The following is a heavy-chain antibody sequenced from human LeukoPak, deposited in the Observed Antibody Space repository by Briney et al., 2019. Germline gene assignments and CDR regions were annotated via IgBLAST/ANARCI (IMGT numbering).Heavy chain of an antibody. CDR1: GYSFTTYW. V-gene: IGHV5-51*01. D-gene: IGHD3-10*01. J-gene: IGHJ5*02. CDR3: ARHVPYDSESSWFDP. Sequence: GESLKISCKASGYSFTTYWIAWVRQIPAKGLEWMGIIYPGDSNTRYSPSFQGQVTISADKSISTTYLQWSSLKASDTAIYYCARHVPYDSESSWFDPWGQGTLVTVSS. CDR2: IYPGDSNT.